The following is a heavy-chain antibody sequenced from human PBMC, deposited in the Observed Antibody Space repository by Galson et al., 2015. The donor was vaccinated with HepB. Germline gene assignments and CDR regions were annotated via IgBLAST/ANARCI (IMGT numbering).Heavy chain of an antibody. CDR2: ISAYNGNT. Sequence: SVKVSCKASGYTFTSYGISWVRQAPGQGLEWMGWISAYNGNTNYAQKLQGRVTMTTDTSTSTAYMELRSLRSDDTAVYYCARVIYGGTATLNWFDPWGQGTLVTVSS. V-gene: IGHV1-18*01. CDR3: ARVIYGGTATLNWFDP. J-gene: IGHJ5*02. D-gene: IGHD4-23*01. CDR1: GYTFTSYG.